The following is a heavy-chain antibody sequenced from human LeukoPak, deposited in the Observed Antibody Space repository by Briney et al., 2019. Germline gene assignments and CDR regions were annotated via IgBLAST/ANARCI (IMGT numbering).Heavy chain of an antibody. Sequence: ASVKVSCKASGYTFTGYYMHWVRQPPGQGLEWRGWINPNSGGTNYAHKFHGRVTTIRDTSISTAYMELRRLRSDDTAVYYCARDRIAARPGGDFGYWGQGTLVTVSS. CDR2: INPNSGGT. D-gene: IGHD6-6*01. CDR1: GYTFTGYY. V-gene: IGHV1-2*02. CDR3: ARDRIAARPGGDFGY. J-gene: IGHJ4*02.